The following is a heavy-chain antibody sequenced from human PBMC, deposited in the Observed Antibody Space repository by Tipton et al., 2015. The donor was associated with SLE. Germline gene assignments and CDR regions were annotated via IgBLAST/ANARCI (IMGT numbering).Heavy chain of an antibody. V-gene: IGHV3-33*06. Sequence: SLRLSCAASGFTFSSYGMHWVRQAPGKGLEWVAVIWYDGSNKYYADSVKARFTISRDNSKNTLYLQMNSLRAEDTAVYYCAKSVGQLVEYGTFDYWGQGTLVTVSS. D-gene: IGHD6-13*01. CDR2: IWYDGSNK. CDR1: GFTFSSYG. CDR3: AKSVGQLVEYGTFDY. J-gene: IGHJ4*02.